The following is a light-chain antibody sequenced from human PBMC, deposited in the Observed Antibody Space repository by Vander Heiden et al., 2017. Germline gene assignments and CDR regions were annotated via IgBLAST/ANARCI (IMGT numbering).Light chain of an antibody. CDR1: QSISSY. CDR2: AAS. Sequence: IHLTLSPSSLSSSLAHTLPLPSRASQSISSYLNWYQQKPGKAPKLLIYAASSLQSGVPSRFSGSGSGTDFTLTISSLQPEDFATYYCQQSYSTPPWTFGQGTKVETK. V-gene: IGKV1-39*01. CDR3: QQSYSTPPWT. J-gene: IGKJ1*01.